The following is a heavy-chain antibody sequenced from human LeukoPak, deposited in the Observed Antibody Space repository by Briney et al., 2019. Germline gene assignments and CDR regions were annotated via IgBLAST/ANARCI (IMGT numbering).Heavy chain of an antibody. CDR3: VRVAYTSDWHFDY. Sequence: PGGSLRLSCVASGFTFRDAYMYWVRQAPGEGLEWVGRIRNRAKSYTTDYAASVRGRFTISRDDSQNSLYLQMRRLKTEDTAVYHCVRVAYTSDWHFDYGGQGTLVTVSA. V-gene: IGHV3-72*01. CDR2: IRNRAKSYTT. D-gene: IGHD6-19*01. CDR1: GFTFRDAY. J-gene: IGHJ4*02.